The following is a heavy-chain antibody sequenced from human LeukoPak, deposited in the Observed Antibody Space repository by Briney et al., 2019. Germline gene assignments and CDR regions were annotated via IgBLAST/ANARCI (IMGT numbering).Heavy chain of an antibody. CDR3: ARGDIAFDY. V-gene: IGHV4-59*01. CDR1: GGSISSYY. J-gene: IGHJ4*02. Sequence: RTSETLSLTCTVSGGSISSYYWSWIRQPPGKGLGWIGYIYYSGSTNYNPSLKSRVTISVDTSKNQFSLKLSSVTAADTAVYYCARGDIAFDYWGQGTLVTVSS. CDR2: IYYSGST. D-gene: IGHD2-15*01.